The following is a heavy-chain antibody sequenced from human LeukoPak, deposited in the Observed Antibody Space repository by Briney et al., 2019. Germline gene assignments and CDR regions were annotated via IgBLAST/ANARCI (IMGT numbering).Heavy chain of an antibody. CDR1: GGSISSYY. D-gene: IGHD6-13*01. CDR2: IYYTGST. V-gene: IGHV4-59*08. Sequence: SETLSLTCTVSGGSISSYYWSWIRQPPGKGLEFTGYIYYTGSTNYNPSLKSRLTISVDTSKNQFSLKLSSVTAADTAVYYCARHAAAAGSFDYWGQGSLVTVSS. CDR3: ARHAAAAGSFDY. J-gene: IGHJ4*02.